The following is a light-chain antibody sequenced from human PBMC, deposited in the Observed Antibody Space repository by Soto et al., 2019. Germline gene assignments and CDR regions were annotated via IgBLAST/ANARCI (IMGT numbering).Light chain of an antibody. CDR3: LLSYNGPYV. Sequence: QAVVTQEPSLTVSPGGTVTLTCGSSTGAVTNGHYPYWFQQKPGQAPRTLIYDTTNRHSWTPARFSGSLLGGKAALTLSGAQTEDEDDYYCLLSYNGPYVFGTGTKVTVL. J-gene: IGLJ1*01. V-gene: IGLV7-46*01. CDR2: DTT. CDR1: TGAVTNGHY.